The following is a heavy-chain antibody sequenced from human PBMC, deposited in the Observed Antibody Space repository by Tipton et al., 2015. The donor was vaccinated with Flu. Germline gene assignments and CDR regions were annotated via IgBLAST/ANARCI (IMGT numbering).Heavy chain of an antibody. CDR1: GYRFANYY. CDR3: ARVYFYLSRAYFDY. D-gene: IGHD3-9*01. Sequence: QSGAEVKKPGASVTVSCKAFGYRFANYYIHWVRQAPGQGLEWMGWINPDSGDTDYAQKFQGRVTLTRDTSTSTAYMELKTLRLDDTATYFCARVYFYLSRAYFDYWGQGALVTVSS. CDR2: INPDSGDT. J-gene: IGHJ4*02. V-gene: IGHV1-2*02.